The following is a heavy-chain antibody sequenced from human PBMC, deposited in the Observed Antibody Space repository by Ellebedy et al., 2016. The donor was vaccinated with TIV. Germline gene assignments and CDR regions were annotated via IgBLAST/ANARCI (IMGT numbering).Heavy chain of an antibody. J-gene: IGHJ3*02. CDR3: ARRSDLDI. V-gene: IGHV5-51*01. CDR2: LYPGDSET. CDR1: GYNFNNYW. Sequence: GESLKISCKGFGYNFNNYWIGLVRQMPGEGLEWIGVLYPGDSETPYSPSFQGQVTISADKSISTAYLQWNSLKASDSAIYYCARRSDLDIWGQGTMVTVSS.